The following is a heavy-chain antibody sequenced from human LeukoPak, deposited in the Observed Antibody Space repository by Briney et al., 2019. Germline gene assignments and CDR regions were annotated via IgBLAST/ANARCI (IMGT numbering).Heavy chain of an antibody. V-gene: IGHV3-9*03. CDR1: GFTFDNYA. CDR3: AKGIRFLGPYDFDY. Sequence: GGSLRLSCAASGFTFDNYAMHWVRHAPGKGLEWVSGISWNSGSIGYADSVKGRFTISRDNAKNSLYLQMNSLRAEDMALYYCAKGIRFLGPYDFDYWGQGTLVTVSS. J-gene: IGHJ4*02. CDR2: ISWNSGSI. D-gene: IGHD3-3*01.